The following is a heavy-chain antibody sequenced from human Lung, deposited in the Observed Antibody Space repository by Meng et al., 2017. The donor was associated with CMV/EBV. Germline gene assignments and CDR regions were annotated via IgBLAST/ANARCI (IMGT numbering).Heavy chain of an antibody. CDR3: ARDLGGNFYFFGY. CDR1: GGSIISSSYY. CDR2: IYYSGTT. D-gene: IGHD2/OR15-2a*01. Sequence: SETLSLXCIVSGGSIISSSYYWGWIRQPPGKGLEWIGSIYYSGTTYYNPSLKSRITISVDTSKNQFSLKLSSVTAADTAVYYCARDLGGNFYFFGYWGQGXLVTDSS. J-gene: IGHJ4*02. V-gene: IGHV4-39*07.